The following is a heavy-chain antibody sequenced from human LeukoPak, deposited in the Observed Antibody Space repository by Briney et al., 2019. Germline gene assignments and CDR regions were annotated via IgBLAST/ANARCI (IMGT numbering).Heavy chain of an antibody. CDR3: ARDRIPAATPSYFDY. Sequence: SQTLSLTCTVSGGSISSGGYYWSWIRQPPGTGLEWIGYIYHSGSTYYNPSLKSRVTISVDRSKNQFSLKLSSVTAADTAVYYCARDRIPAATPSYFDYWGQGTLVTVSS. J-gene: IGHJ4*02. CDR2: IYHSGST. V-gene: IGHV4-30-2*01. D-gene: IGHD2-2*01. CDR1: GGSISSGGYY.